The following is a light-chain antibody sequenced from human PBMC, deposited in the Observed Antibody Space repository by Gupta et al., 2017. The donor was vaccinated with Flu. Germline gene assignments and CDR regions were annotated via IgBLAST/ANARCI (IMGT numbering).Light chain of an antibody. CDR1: GSSIGGNH. CDR2: RSK. Sequence: QSVLTQPPSASGTPGQGISISCSGSGSSIGGNHVYWYYHVPGTAPQLLIYRSKQRPSGVPERFSGSKSGTSASLAVSGLRSEDEGDYYCSAWDDNLGRVLFGGGTKLTVL. CDR3: SAWDDNLGRVL. V-gene: IGLV1-47*01. J-gene: IGLJ2*01.